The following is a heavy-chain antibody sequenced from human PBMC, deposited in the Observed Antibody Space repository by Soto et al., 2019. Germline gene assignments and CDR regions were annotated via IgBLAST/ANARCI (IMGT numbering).Heavy chain of an antibody. CDR3: AGGSSSAWIDF. CDR1: GASITGYHYY. CDR2: IYNGGGNP. Sequence: PSETLSLPCTVLGASITGYHYYWGWIRQAPGKGLEGVGSIYNGGGNPYYNPSLKSRVTISVDTSNNQFFLRLNSVTATDTAVYFCAGGSSSAWIDFWGQGXLVT. V-gene: IGHV4-39*01. D-gene: IGHD6-25*01. J-gene: IGHJ4*02.